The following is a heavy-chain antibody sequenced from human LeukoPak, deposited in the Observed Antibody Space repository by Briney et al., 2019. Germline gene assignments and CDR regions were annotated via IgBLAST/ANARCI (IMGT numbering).Heavy chain of an antibody. Sequence: GGSLGLSCAASGFTFRSYVMSWVRQAPGKGLEWISSTSGGGGNTYYADSVKGRFTISRDNSNDTLYLQMNSLRAEDTAVYYCAELGITMIGGVWGKGTTVTISS. J-gene: IGHJ6*04. CDR2: TSGGGGNT. CDR1: GFTFRSYV. CDR3: AELGITMIGGV. V-gene: IGHV3-23*01. D-gene: IGHD3-10*02.